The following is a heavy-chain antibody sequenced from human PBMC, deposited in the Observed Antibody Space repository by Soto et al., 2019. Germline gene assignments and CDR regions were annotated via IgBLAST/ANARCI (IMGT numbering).Heavy chain of an antibody. J-gene: IGHJ5*02. CDR1: GGSISSYY. D-gene: IGHD3-3*01. V-gene: IGHV4-59*08. CDR2: IYYSGST. Sequence: SETLSLTCTVSGGSISSYYWSWIRQPPGKGLEWIGYIYYSGSTNYNPSLKSRVTISVDTSKNQFSLKLSSVTAADTAVYYCARSTLYDFWSGYRSGNWFDPWGQGTLVTVSS. CDR3: ARSTLYDFWSGYRSGNWFDP.